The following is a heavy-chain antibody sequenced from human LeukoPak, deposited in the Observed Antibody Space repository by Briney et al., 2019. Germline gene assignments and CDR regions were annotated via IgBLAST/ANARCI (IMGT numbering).Heavy chain of an antibody. CDR3: ARDRWFGEPAYYFDY. Sequence: GSLRLSCAASGFPFSTYAMNWVRQPPGKGLEWIGSIYYSGSTYYDPSLKSRVTISVDTSKNQFSLKLSSVTAADTAVYYCARDRWFGEPAYYFDYWGQGTLVTVSS. J-gene: IGHJ4*02. D-gene: IGHD3-10*01. CDR1: GFPFSTYA. V-gene: IGHV4-39*07. CDR2: IYYSGST.